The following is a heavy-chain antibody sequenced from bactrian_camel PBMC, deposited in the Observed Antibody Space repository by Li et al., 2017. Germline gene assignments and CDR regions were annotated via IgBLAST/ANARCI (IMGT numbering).Heavy chain of an antibody. Sequence: HVQLVESGGGSVQAGGSLRLSCGSSSGHTGRMYCMAWFRLAPGKEREGVVALASDGSTWYADSVKGRFTISRDNANHTLYLQMNSLELEDTAVYYCAAVPASCSGDYCEPSCDYNYWGRGTQVTVS. D-gene: IGHD2*01. CDR1: GHTGRMYC. V-gene: IGHV3S55*01. CDR2: LASDGST. J-gene: IGHJ4*01. CDR3: AAVPASCSGDYCEPSCDYNY.